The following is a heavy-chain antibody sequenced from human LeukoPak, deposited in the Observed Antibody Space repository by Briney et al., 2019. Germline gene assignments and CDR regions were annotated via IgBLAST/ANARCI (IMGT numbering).Heavy chain of an antibody. J-gene: IGHJ4*02. CDR2: IGDSGGST. Sequence: GGSLRLSCAASGFTFSSYAMSWVRQAPGKGLEWISTIGDSGGSTYYADSEKGRFTISRDNSKNTLDLQMNSLRVEDTALYYCAKRAGNGGVFGDWGPGTLVTVSS. CDR1: GFTFSSYA. V-gene: IGHV3-23*01. CDR3: AKRAGNGGVFGD. D-gene: IGHD2-8*02.